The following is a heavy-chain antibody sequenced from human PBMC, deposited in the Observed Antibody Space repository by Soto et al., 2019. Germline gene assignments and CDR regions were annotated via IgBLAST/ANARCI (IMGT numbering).Heavy chain of an antibody. Sequence: SSETLSLTCTVSGGSISSGGYYWSWIRQHPGKGLEWIGYIYYSGSTYYNPSLKSRVTISVDTSKNQFSLKLSSVTAADTAVYYCARESYYYDSSGYYHYFDYWGQGTLVTVSS. J-gene: IGHJ4*02. CDR2: IYYSGST. CDR1: GGSISSGGYY. CDR3: ARESYYYDSSGYYHYFDY. V-gene: IGHV4-31*03. D-gene: IGHD3-22*01.